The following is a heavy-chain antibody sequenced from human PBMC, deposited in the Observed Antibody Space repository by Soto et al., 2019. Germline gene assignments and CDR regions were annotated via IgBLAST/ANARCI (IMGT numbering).Heavy chain of an antibody. J-gene: IGHJ6*02. CDR1: GFTLSSYG. CDR3: ARELWFGELFLDYYYYGMDV. V-gene: IGHV3-33*01. Sequence: QVQLVESGGGVVQPGRSLRLSCAASGFTLSSYGMHWVLQAPGKGLEWVAVIWYDGSNKYYAESVKGRFTISRDNSKNTLYLQMNSLRAEDTAVYYCARELWFGELFLDYYYYGMDVWGQGTTVTVSS. CDR2: IWYDGSNK. D-gene: IGHD3-10*01.